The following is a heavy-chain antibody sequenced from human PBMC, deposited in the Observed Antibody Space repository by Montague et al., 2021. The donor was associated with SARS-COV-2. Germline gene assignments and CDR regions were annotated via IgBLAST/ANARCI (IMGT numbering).Heavy chain of an antibody. V-gene: IGHV4-61*09. CDR1: GASISRGLFY. CDR3: ARYPAFSSGLWGFDY. CDR2: VYSSGST. D-gene: IGHD3-16*01. Sequence: TLSLTCTLSGASISRGLFYWSWIRQPAGKGLEWIGHVYSSGSTNYNPSLESRVTISADTSKNLFSLKLSSVTAADTAVYFCARYPAFSSGLWGFDYWGQGRQVLVSS. J-gene: IGHJ4*02.